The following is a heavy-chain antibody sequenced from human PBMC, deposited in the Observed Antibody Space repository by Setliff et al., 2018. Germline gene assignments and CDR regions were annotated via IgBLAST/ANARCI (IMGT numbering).Heavy chain of an antibody. Sequence: GASVKVSCKASGGAFNTYAINWVRQAPGQGLAWMGGIVPVFGTRNYAQKFQGRATFSADDSANTAYMELTSLTSEDTAVYYCARNIGMGQRDYFDYWGQGTVVTVSS. V-gene: IGHV1-69*13. J-gene: IGHJ4*02. CDR2: IVPVFGTR. CDR1: GGAFNTYA. D-gene: IGHD5-18*01. CDR3: ARNIGMGQRDYFDY.